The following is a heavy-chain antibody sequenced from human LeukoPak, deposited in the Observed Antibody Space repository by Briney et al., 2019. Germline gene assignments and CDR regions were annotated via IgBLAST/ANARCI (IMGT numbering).Heavy chain of an antibody. D-gene: IGHD6-13*01. CDR3: ARDPPPGIAAADQGY. CDR2: ISSSGSTI. Sequence: GGSLRLSCAASGFTFSSYEMNWVRQAPGKGLEWVSYISSSGSTIHYADSVKGRFTISRDNAKNSLYLQMNSLRAEDTAVYYCARDPPPGIAAADQGYWGQGTLVTVSP. V-gene: IGHV3-48*03. J-gene: IGHJ4*02. CDR1: GFTFSSYE.